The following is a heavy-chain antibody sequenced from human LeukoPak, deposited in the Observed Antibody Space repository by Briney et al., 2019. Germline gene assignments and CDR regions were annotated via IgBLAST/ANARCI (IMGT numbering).Heavy chain of an antibody. CDR2: INTSGST. V-gene: IGHV4-4*07. D-gene: IGHD2-8*01. CDR1: GGSISSYF. CDR3: ARYRQESNGQFDY. J-gene: IGHJ4*02. Sequence: SETRSLTCTVSGGSISSYFWNWIRQPAGKGLEWIGRINTSGSTNFNSSLKRRVTVSVDTSKNQFSLKLTSVTAADTALYYCARYRQESNGQFDYWGQGTLVTVSS.